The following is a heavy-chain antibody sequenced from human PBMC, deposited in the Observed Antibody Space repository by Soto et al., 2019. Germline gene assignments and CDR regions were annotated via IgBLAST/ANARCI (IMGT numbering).Heavy chain of an antibody. Sequence: PGGSLRLSCAASGFSFSKYAMNWVRQAPGKGLEWVSGIYSGGSTYYADSVKGRFTISRDNSKNTLYLQMNSLRAEDTAVYYCARDIFHYGMDVWGQGTTVTVSS. CDR3: ARDIFHYGMDV. V-gene: IGHV3-53*01. CDR1: GFSFSKYA. CDR2: IYSGGST. J-gene: IGHJ6*02.